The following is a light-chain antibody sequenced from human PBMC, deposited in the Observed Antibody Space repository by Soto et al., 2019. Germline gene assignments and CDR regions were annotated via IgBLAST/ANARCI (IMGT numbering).Light chain of an antibody. J-gene: IGKJ4*01. CDR2: DAS. CDR1: QTVRNNY. Sequence: EFVLTQSPGTLSLSPGERATLSCRASQTVRNNYLAWYQQKPGQAPRLLIYDASSRATGIPDRFGGGGSGTDLTLTISRLEPEDFAVYYCQQFSSYPLTFGGGTKVDIK. CDR3: QQFSSYPLT. V-gene: IGKV3-20*01.